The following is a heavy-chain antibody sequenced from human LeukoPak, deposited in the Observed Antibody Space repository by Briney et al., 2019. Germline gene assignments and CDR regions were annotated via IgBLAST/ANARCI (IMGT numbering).Heavy chain of an antibody. Sequence: GGSLRLSCAASGFTFSSYAIHWVRQAPGKGLEWVAVIAYDGGNKYYADSVKCRFTISRDNSKNTLYLQMNSLRTEDTAVYYCARDSSPWYYYDRSGANGFDPWGQGTLVTVSS. CDR3: ARDSSPWYYYDRSGANGFDP. J-gene: IGHJ5*02. V-gene: IGHV3-30-3*01. CDR1: GFTFSSYA. D-gene: IGHD3-22*01. CDR2: IAYDGGNK.